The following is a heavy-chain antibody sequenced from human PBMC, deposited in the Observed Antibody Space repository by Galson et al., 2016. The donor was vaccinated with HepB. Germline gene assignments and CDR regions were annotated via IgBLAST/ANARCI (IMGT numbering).Heavy chain of an antibody. CDR1: GYRFSSYW. Sequence: QSGAEVKKPGESLKISCDASGYRFSSYWIGWVRQMPGKGLEWMGIIYPGDSDSSYNPLFLCNVSISLHNSIGPAYLQWSSLKASDTAMYYCTRHGRGEGSDWSGRFFETLPLDFWGQGTLVTVSS. D-gene: IGHD3-3*01. CDR3: TRHGRGEGSDWSGRFFETLPLDF. J-gene: IGHJ4*02. V-gene: IGHV5-51*01. CDR2: IYPGDSDS.